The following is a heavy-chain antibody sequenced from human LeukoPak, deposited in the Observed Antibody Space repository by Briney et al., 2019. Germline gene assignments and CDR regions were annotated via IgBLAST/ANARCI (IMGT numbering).Heavy chain of an antibody. Sequence: SVKVSCKASGYTFTSYGISWVRQAPGQGLEWMGGIIPIFGTANYAQKFQGRVTITTDESTSTAYMELSSLRSEDTAVYYCARGPRSGSYYYYYMDVWGKGTTVTVSS. CDR2: IIPIFGTA. CDR1: GYTFTSYG. V-gene: IGHV1-69*05. CDR3: ARGPRSGSYYYYYMDV. J-gene: IGHJ6*03. D-gene: IGHD1-26*01.